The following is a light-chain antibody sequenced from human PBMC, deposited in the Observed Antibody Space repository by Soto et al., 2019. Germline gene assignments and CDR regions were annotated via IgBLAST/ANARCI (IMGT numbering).Light chain of an antibody. CDR3: QQYDSSPWT. CDR1: QGISNY. J-gene: IGKJ1*01. V-gene: IGKV1-27*01. CDR2: AAS. Sequence: DIQMTQSPSSLSASVGDRVTITCRASQGISNYLAWYQQKPGKVPKLLTYAASTLQAGDPSRFSGSGSGTDFTLTISRLEPEDFAVYYCQQYDSSPWTFGQGTKVEIK.